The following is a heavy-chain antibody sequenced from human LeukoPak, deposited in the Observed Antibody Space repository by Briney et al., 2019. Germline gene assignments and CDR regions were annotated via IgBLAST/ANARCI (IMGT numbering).Heavy chain of an antibody. CDR1: GYTFTSYG. J-gene: IGHJ6*02. V-gene: IGHV1-18*01. CDR3: AREVYGDYPNYYYYGMDV. CDR2: ISAYNGNT. Sequence: GASVKVSCKASGYTFTSYGISWVRQAPRQGLEWMGWISAYNGNTNYAQKLQGRVTMTTDTSTSTAYMELRSLRSDDTAVYYCAREVYGDYPNYYYYGMDVWGQGTTVTVSS. D-gene: IGHD4-17*01.